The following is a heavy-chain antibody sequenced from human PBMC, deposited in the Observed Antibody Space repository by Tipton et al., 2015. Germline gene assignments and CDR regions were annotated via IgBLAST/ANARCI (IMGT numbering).Heavy chain of an antibody. CDR2: ISTYIGNT. J-gene: IGHJ4*02. CDR3: ARGRGGLEAAGLDY. CDR1: GYTFTSYG. Sequence: QLVQSGAEVKKPGASVKVSCKASGYTFTSYGISWVRQAPGQGLEWMGWISTYIGNTDYAQKLQGRVTMTTDTSTSTAYMELKSLRSDDTALYYCARGRGGLEAAGLDYWGQGTLVTVSS. D-gene: IGHD6-13*01. V-gene: IGHV1-18*01.